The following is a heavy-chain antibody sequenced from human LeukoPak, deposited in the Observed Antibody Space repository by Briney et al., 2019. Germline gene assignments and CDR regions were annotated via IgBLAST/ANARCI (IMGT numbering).Heavy chain of an antibody. J-gene: IGHJ5*02. CDR2: IYTSGST. Sequence: PSETLSLTCTVSGGSISSYYWSWIRQPAGEGLEWIGRIYTSGSTNYNPSPKSRVTMSVDTSKNQFSLKLSSVTAADTAVYYCARGRYYYDSSGPRSLWDWFDPWGQGTLVTVSS. CDR1: GGSISSYY. CDR3: ARGRYYYDSSGPRSLWDWFDP. V-gene: IGHV4-4*07. D-gene: IGHD3-22*01.